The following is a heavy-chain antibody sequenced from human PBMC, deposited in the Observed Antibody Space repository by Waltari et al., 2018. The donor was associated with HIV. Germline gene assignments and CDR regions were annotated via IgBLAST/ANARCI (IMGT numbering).Heavy chain of an antibody. J-gene: IGHJ5*02. Sequence: QVQLQESGPGLVKPSQTLSLTCTVPGGPISSGSYYWTRVRQPAGKGMELIGRIYTSGSTNYNPSLKSRVTISVDTSKNQFSLKLRSVTAADTAVYYCARAYYDFWSGTGSSGNWFDPWGQGTLVTVSS. V-gene: IGHV4-61*02. CDR2: IYTSGST. CDR1: GGPISSGSYY. D-gene: IGHD3-3*01. CDR3: ARAYYDFWSGTGSSGNWFDP.